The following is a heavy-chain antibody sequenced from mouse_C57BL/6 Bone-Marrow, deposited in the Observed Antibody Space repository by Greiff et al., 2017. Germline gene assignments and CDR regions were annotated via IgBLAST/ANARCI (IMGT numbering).Heavy chain of an antibody. CDR2: IDPANGDT. J-gene: IGHJ2*01. CDR3: TTDTTALFDY. CDR1: GFNIKDDY. Sequence: VQLKESGAELVRPGASVKLSCTASGFNIKDDYMHWVKQRPEQGLEWIGWIDPANGDTEYASKFQGKATITADTSSNTAYLQLSSLTSEDTAVYYCTTDTTALFDYWGQGTTLTVSS. D-gene: IGHD1-2*01. V-gene: IGHV14-4*01.